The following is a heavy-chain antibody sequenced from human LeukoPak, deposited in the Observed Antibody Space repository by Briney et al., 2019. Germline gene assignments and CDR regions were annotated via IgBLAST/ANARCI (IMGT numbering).Heavy chain of an antibody. CDR2: IHSGGTT. CDR1: GFTVSSNY. Sequence: GGSLRLSCTASGFTVSSNYMTWVRQAPGKGLECVSLIHSGGTTDYADSVKGRFTISRDNSKNTLYLQMNSLRAEDTAVYYCAKVPRGAGTSSGYWGQGTLVTVSS. CDR3: AKVPRGAGTSSGY. D-gene: IGHD3-3*01. J-gene: IGHJ4*02. V-gene: IGHV3-66*01.